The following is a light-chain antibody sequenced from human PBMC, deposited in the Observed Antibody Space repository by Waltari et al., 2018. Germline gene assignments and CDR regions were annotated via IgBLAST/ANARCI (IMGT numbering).Light chain of an antibody. Sequence: QSALTQPASVSGPPGQSITISCSGTDSDVGAYAFVSWYQQHPGKAPHLIMYEVSNRPSGISHRFSASKSGNTASLTISGRQAEDEADYYCSSYTTSSAPGVFGTGTRVTVL. CDR3: SSYTTSSAPGV. V-gene: IGLV2-14*01. CDR2: EVS. J-gene: IGLJ1*01. CDR1: DSDVGAYAF.